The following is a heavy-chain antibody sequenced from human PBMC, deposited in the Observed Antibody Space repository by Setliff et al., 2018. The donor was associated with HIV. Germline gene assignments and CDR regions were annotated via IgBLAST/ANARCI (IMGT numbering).Heavy chain of an antibody. CDR3: AAAGYSRGTEVG. CDR2: IIPLLGIA. D-gene: IGHD6-19*01. Sequence: SVKVSCKASGGTFSSYAISWVRQAPGQGLEWMGGIIPLLGIANYAQKFQGRVTITADKSTSTAYMELSSLSSEDTAVYYCAAAGYSRGTEVGWGQGTLVTVSS. V-gene: IGHV1-69*10. CDR1: GGTFSSYA. J-gene: IGHJ4*02.